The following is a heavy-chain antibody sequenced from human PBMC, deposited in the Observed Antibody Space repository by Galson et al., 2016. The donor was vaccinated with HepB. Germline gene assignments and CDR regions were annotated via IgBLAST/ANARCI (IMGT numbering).Heavy chain of an antibody. V-gene: IGHV3-30*03. Sequence: SLRLSCAASGFTFSSYGMLWVRQPPGRGLEGVAVISYDGKNKYYADSVKGRFTISRDNSKNTLDLQVDSLRAEDTAVYYCAREASRYYNYYYYGMDVWGQGTTVTVSS. CDR2: ISYDGKNK. D-gene: IGHD3-22*01. CDR3: AREASRYYNYYYYGMDV. J-gene: IGHJ6*02. CDR1: GFTFSSYG.